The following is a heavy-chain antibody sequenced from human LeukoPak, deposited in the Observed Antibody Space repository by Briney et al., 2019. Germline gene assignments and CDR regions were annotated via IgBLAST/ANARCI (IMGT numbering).Heavy chain of an antibody. CDR3: AREYYYGSGNYYNRIDY. CDR1: GYTFTGYY. Sequence: GASVKVSCKASGYTFTGYYMHWVRQAPGQGLEWMGWIDPNSGGTNYAQKFQGRVTMTRDTSISTTYMALNRLRSDDTAVYYCAREYYYGSGNYYNRIDYWGQGTLVTVSS. D-gene: IGHD3-10*01. CDR2: IDPNSGGT. V-gene: IGHV1-2*02. J-gene: IGHJ4*02.